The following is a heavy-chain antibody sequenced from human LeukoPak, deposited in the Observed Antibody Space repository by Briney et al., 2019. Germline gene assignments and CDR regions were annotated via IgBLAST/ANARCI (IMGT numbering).Heavy chain of an antibody. CDR2: IKQDGSEK. J-gene: IGHJ4*02. Sequence: GGSLRLSCALSGITLSRYWMSWVRQGPGKGLEWVAHIKQDGSEKYYLDSVKGRFTISRDNVKNSVYLQMNSLRVEDTAVYYWARVQPSGSGIQAYWGQGTLVTVSS. V-gene: IGHV3-7*04. CDR1: GITLSRYW. D-gene: IGHD3-10*01. CDR3: ARVQPSGSGIQAY.